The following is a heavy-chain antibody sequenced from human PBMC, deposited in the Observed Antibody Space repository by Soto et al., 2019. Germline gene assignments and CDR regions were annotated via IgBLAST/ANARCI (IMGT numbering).Heavy chain of an antibody. CDR2: INWNSGSI. D-gene: IGHD6-13*01. Sequence: EVQLVESGGGLVQPGRSLRLSCAAYGFTFDDYAMHWVRQVPGKGLEWVSGINWNSGSIGYGDSVKGRFAISRDNAKNALHLQMNSLSAEDTAFYYCLKDESINWYSGHFRHWGQGTRVTVS. CDR1: GFTFDDYA. CDR3: LKDESINWYSGHFRH. J-gene: IGHJ1*01. V-gene: IGHV3-9*01.